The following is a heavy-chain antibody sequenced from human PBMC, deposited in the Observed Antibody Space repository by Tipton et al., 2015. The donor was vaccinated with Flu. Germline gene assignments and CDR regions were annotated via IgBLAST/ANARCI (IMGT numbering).Heavy chain of an antibody. Sequence: TLSLTCTVSGGSISSYYWSWIQQPPGKGLEWIGYIFYTGNPSYNPSLKSRVTISVDTSKNQFSLRLSSVTAADTAVYYCARTLKTSDRYYFDYWGRGTLVSVSS. CDR1: GGSISSYY. V-gene: IGHV4-59*01. CDR2: IFYTGNP. CDR3: ARTLKTSDRYYFDY. J-gene: IGHJ4*02.